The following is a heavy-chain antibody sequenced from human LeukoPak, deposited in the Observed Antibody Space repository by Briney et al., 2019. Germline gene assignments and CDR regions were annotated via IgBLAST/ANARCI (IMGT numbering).Heavy chain of an antibody. CDR1: GFTFSSYS. D-gene: IGHD5-12*01. CDR3: ARDGLYSGHDYVPDY. Sequence: GGSLRLSCAASGFTFSSYSMNWVRQAPGKGLEWVSSISSSNSYIYYADSVKGRFTISRDNAKNSLYLQMNSLRAEDTAVYFCARDGLYSGHDYVPDYWGQGTLVTVSS. CDR2: ISSSNSYI. J-gene: IGHJ4*02. V-gene: IGHV3-21*01.